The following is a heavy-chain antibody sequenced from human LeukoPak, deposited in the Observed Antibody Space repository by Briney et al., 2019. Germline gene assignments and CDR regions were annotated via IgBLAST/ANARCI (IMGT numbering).Heavy chain of an antibody. D-gene: IGHD5-24*01. J-gene: IGHJ3*02. Sequence: PSETLSLTCTVSGGSISSNTYYWGWIRQPPGKGLEWIGEINHSGSTNYDPSLKSRVTISVDTSKNQFSLKLSSVTAADTAVYYCARRGKRRPRDGAFDIWGQGTMVTVSS. CDR3: ARRGKRRPRDGAFDI. CDR2: INHSGST. V-gene: IGHV4-39*07. CDR1: GGSISSNTYY.